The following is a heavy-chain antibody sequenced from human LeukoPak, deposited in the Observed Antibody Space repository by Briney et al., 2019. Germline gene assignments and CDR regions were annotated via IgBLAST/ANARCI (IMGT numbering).Heavy chain of an antibody. CDR3: AKAPYYDILTGLDY. Sequence: GGSLRLSCAASGFTFSSYSMNWVRQAPGKGLEWVAFIRYDGSNKYYADSVKGRFTISRDNSKNTLYLQMNSLRAEDTAVYYCAKAPYYDILTGLDYWGQGTLVTVSS. V-gene: IGHV3-30*02. CDR2: IRYDGSNK. D-gene: IGHD3-9*01. CDR1: GFTFSSYS. J-gene: IGHJ4*02.